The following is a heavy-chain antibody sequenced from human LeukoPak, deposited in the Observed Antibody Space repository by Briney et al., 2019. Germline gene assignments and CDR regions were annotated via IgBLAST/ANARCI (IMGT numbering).Heavy chain of an antibody. CDR1: GFTFSDHY. CDR3: AREGGYCNSATCYTYFDY. CDR2: TYNKANSYTT. J-gene: IGHJ4*02. Sequence: GGSLRLSCAASGFTFSDHYMDWVRQAPGKGLEWVGRTYNKANSYTTEYAASVKSRFSISRDDSKNSLYLQMNSLKTEDTAVYYCAREGGYCNSATCYTYFDYWGQGTLVTVSS. D-gene: IGHD2-2*02. V-gene: IGHV3-72*01.